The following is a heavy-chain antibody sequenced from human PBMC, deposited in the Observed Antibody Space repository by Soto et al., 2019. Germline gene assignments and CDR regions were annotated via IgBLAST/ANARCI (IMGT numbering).Heavy chain of an antibody. CDR1: GFTFSRSW. Sequence: GGSVRLSCAASGFTFSRSWMHWVRQAPGKGLVWVSRINPDGSSTSNADFVKGRFTISRENAKNTLYLQMNSLTAEDTAVYYCVRGLNGDSDYWGQGTQVTVSS. CDR2: INPDGSST. CDR3: VRGLNGDSDY. D-gene: IGHD2-8*01. V-gene: IGHV3-74*01. J-gene: IGHJ4*02.